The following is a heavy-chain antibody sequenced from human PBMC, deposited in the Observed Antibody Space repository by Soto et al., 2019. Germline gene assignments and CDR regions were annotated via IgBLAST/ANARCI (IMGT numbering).Heavy chain of an antibody. J-gene: IGHJ6*03. D-gene: IGHD1-26*01. CDR2: IYYSGST. CDR1: GGSISSYY. Sequence: SETLSLTCTVSGGSISSYYWSWIRQPPGKGLEWIGYIYYSGSTNYNPSLKSRVTISVDPSKNQFSLKLSSVTAADTAGYYCARGGVGGSREGDYYYYMYGWVQGTTFTVSS. CDR3: ARGGVGGSREGDYYYYMYG. V-gene: IGHV4-59*08.